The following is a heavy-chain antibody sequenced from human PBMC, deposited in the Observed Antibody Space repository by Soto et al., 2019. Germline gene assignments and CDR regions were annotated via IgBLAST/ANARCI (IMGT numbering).Heavy chain of an antibody. J-gene: IGHJ6*03. V-gene: IGHV4-34*01. CDR1: GGSFSGYY. CDR2: INHSGST. CDR3: TRGCPPSSGSTGSLLNYYYYYMDV. Sequence: SETLSLTCAVYGGSFSGYYWSWIRQPPGKGLEWIGEINHSGSTNYNPSLKSRVTISVDTSKNQFSLKLSSVTAADTAVYYWTRGCPPSSGSTGSLLNYYYYYMDVWGKGTTVTVSS. D-gene: IGHD3-10*01.